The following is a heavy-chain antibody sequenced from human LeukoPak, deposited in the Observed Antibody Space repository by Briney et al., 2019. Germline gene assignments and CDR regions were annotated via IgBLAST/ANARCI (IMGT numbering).Heavy chain of an antibody. CDR1: RFTFSSYA. CDR2: ITSSGGST. D-gene: IGHD1-1*01. J-gene: IGHJ4*02. Sequence: PGGSLRLSCAASRFTFSSYAMSWVRQAPGKGVEGGSTITSSGGSTYYADSVKGGFTISRDNTKKTLYLQMNSLRAEDTAVYYCAKGGWNDILNYYFDYWGQGTLVTVSS. CDR3: AKGGWNDILNYYFDY. V-gene: IGHV3-23*01.